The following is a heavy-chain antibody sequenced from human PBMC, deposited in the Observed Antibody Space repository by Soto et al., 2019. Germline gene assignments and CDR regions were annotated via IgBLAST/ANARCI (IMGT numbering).Heavy chain of an antibody. V-gene: IGHV3-15*01. J-gene: IGHJ4*02. CDR1: VFTFSNAW. D-gene: IGHD5-18*01. CDR3: TTEGYSYGYLADY. CDR2: IKSKTDGGTT. Sequence: GPLRLSGAASVFTFSNAWMSWVRQAPGKGLEWVGRIKSKTDGGTTDYAAPVKGRFTTSRDDSKNTLYLQMNSLKTEDTAVYYCTTEGYSYGYLADYWGQGTLVTVSS.